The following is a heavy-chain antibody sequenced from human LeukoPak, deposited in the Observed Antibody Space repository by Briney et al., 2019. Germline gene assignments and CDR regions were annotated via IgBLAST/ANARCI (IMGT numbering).Heavy chain of an antibody. CDR3: AGSVWDAFDI. CDR2: ISSSGSTI. CDR1: GFTFSSYE. Sequence: GGSLRLSCGASGFTFSSYEMNWVRQAPGKGLEWVSYISSSGSTIYYADSVKGRFTISRDNAKNSLYLQMNSLRAEDTAVYYCAGSVWDAFDIWGQGTMVTVSS. D-gene: IGHD2-8*01. V-gene: IGHV3-48*03. J-gene: IGHJ3*02.